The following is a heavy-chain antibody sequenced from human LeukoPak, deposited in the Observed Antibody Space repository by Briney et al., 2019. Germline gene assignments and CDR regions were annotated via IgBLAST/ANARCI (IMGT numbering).Heavy chain of an antibody. CDR1: GFTFSTLD. CDR3: GMRGLTFD. Sequence: GGSLRLSCAASGFTFSTLDFNWVRQAPGKGLEWVSSIDRSGNCIYYAGSFKGRFTISRDNAKNSLYLQMDTLRAEDTAVYYCGMRGLTFDWGQGTLVTVSS. CDR2: IDRSGNCI. V-gene: IGHV3-21*01. J-gene: IGHJ4*02. D-gene: IGHD3-22*01.